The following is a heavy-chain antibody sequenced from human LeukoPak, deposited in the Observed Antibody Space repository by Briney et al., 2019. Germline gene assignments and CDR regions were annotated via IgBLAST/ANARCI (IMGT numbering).Heavy chain of an antibody. CDR2: INHSGST. CDR1: GESFSGYY. J-gene: IGHJ4*02. V-gene: IGHV4-34*01. D-gene: IGHD6-13*01. CDR3: AREGRQSHSGY. Sequence: SETLSLTCDVYGESFSGYYWSWIRQPPGKGLEWIGEINHSGSTNYNPSFKSRVTMSVDTSKNQFSLKLSSVTAADTAVYYCAREGRQSHSGYWGQGTLVTVSS.